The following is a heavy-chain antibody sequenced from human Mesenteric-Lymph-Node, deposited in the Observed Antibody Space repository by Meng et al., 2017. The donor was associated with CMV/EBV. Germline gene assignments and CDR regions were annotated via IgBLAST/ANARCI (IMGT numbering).Heavy chain of an antibody. V-gene: IGHV3-64*02. CDR2: ISSNGGST. CDR1: GFTFSSYA. D-gene: IGHD6-6*01. CDR3: ARGGGIAARFYFDY. Sequence: GESLKISCAASGFTFSSYAMHWVRQAPGKGLEYVSAISSNGGSTYYADSVKGRFTISRDNSKNTLYLQMGSLRAEDMAVYYCARGGGIAARFYFDYWGQGTLVTVSS. J-gene: IGHJ4*02.